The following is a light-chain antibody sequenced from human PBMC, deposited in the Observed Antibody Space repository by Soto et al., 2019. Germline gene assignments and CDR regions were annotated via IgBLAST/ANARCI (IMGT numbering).Light chain of an antibody. CDR1: QSVDSR. V-gene: IGKV1-5*01. CDR2: DAS. CDR3: QHYDSFWS. J-gene: IGKJ1*01. Sequence: QMTQSPSTLSASIGDRVTITCRASQSVDSRLAWYQQKPGKAPKLLVYDASTLETGVPSRFSGSGSGAEFTLTITGLQPEDIATYSCQHYDSFWSFXQGTKVDIK.